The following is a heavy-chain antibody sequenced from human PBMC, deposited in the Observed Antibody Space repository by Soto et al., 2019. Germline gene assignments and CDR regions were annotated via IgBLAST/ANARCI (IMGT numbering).Heavy chain of an antibody. D-gene: IGHD2-21*02. CDR2: INAYNGNT. V-gene: IGHV1-18*01. CDR1: GYTFANYG. Sequence: ASVKVSCKASGYTFANYGITWVRQAPGQGLEWMGWINAYNGNTIYAQKLQGRVTMTTDTSTSTAYMDLRSLRSDDTAVYFCAREIVVVTAIENWFDPWGQGTLVTVSS. CDR3: AREIVVVTAIENWFDP. J-gene: IGHJ5*02.